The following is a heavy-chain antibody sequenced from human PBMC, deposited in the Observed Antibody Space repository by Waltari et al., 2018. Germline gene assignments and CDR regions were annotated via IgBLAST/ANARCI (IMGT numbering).Heavy chain of an antibody. Sequence: EVQLAESGGGLVQPGVSLRLSCAASGFTFSSYAMSWVRQAPGKGLEWVSAITGSGDSTYYADSVKGRFTISRDNSKNTLFPQMNSLRAEDTAVYYCAKARSSWQYYFDYWGQGTLVTVSS. CDR3: AKARSSWQYYFDY. D-gene: IGHD6-13*01. J-gene: IGHJ4*02. CDR2: ITGSGDST. V-gene: IGHV3-23*04. CDR1: GFTFSSYA.